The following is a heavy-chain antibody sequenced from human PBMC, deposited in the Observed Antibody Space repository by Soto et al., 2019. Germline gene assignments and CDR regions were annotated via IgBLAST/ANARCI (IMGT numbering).Heavy chain of an antibody. CDR2: IYSGGST. J-gene: IGHJ4*02. D-gene: IGHD6-13*01. CDR1: GFTVSSNY. Sequence: GGSLRLSCAASGFTVSSNYMSWVRQAPGKGLEWVSVIYSGGSTYYADSVKGRFTISRDNSKNTLYLQMNSLRAEDTAVYYCASIAAARAIDYWGQGTLVTVSS. V-gene: IGHV3-53*01. CDR3: ASIAAARAIDY.